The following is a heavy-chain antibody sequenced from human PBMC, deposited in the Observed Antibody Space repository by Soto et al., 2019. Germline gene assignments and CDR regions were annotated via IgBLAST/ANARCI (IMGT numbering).Heavy chain of an antibody. CDR1: GFTFSSYG. V-gene: IGHV3-30*18. Sequence: GGSLRLSCAASGFTFSSYGMHWVRQAPGKGLEWVAVISYDGSNKYYADSVKGRFTISRDNSKNTLYLQMNSLRAEDTAVYYCAKDSPLQVNWFDYWGQGTLVTVSS. CDR2: ISYDGSNK. D-gene: IGHD1-20*01. J-gene: IGHJ4*02. CDR3: AKDSPLQVNWFDY.